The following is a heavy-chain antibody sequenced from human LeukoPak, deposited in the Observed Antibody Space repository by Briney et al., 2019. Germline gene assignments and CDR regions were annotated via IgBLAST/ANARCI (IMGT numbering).Heavy chain of an antibody. CDR2: IYHSGST. CDR3: ARGEVVVVPAAIRFDP. CDR1: GYSISSGYY. Sequence: PSETLSLTCAVSGYSISSGYYWGRIRPPPGKGLEWIGSIYHSGSTYYNPSLKSRVTISVDTSKNQFSLKLSSVTAADTAVYYCARGEVVVVPAAIRFDPWGQGTLVTVSS. J-gene: IGHJ5*02. V-gene: IGHV4-38-2*01. D-gene: IGHD2-2*01.